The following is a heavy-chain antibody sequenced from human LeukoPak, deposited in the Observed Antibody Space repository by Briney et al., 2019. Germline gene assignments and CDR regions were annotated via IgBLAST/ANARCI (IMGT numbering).Heavy chain of an antibody. V-gene: IGHV3-7*01. D-gene: IGHD3-10*01. J-gene: IGHJ3*02. Sequence: GGSLRLSCTASELTFSDYWMSWVRQAPGKGLEWVANIKQDGSVKQHVDSVKGRFTISGGNTKKALYLQMNSLRVEDTAVFYCAAGNTFDIWGQGTLVSVSS. CDR1: ELTFSDYW. CDR3: AAGNTFDI. CDR2: IKQDGSVK.